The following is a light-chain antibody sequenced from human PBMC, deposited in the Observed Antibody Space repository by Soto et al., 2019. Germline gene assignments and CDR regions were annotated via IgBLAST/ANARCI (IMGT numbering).Light chain of an antibody. Sequence: DIQMTQSPSSVSASVGDRVTITCRASQDISSWLAWYQQKPGKAPKLLIYAASSLQSGVPSRFSGSGSGTDFTLTIRGLQPEDFATYYCQQPIRFPITFGQGTRLEIK. CDR1: QDISSW. V-gene: IGKV1D-12*01. CDR2: AAS. J-gene: IGKJ5*01. CDR3: QQPIRFPIT.